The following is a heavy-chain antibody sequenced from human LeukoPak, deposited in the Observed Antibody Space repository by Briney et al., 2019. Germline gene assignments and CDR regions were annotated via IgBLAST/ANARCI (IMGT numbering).Heavy chain of an antibody. CDR1: GFTFSNYW. Sequence: GGSLRLSCVASGFTFSNYWMSWVRQAPGKGLECVANIKEDGSEKYYVDSVKGRFTISRDNAKNSLYLQMNSLRAEDTAEYYCARQGDDYWGHGTLVTVSS. V-gene: IGHV3-7*01. D-gene: IGHD3-16*01. J-gene: IGHJ4*01. CDR2: IKEDGSEK. CDR3: ARQGDDY.